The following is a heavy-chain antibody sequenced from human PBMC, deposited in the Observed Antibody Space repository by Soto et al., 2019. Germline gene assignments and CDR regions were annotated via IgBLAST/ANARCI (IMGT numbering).Heavy chain of an antibody. CDR2: MTPNSGNT. CDR1: GYNFIDYD. J-gene: IGHJ5*02. Sequence: QVPLVQSGAEVKKPGASVKVSCKASGYNFIDYDINWMRQSTGQGLEWMGWMTPNSGNTGYAQKFQGRVTLTRDTSIGTAYMELSSLKTEDTAVYYCSRTPYGSGLFDPWGQGTLVTVSS. CDR3: SRTPYGSGLFDP. V-gene: IGHV1-8*01. D-gene: IGHD6-19*01.